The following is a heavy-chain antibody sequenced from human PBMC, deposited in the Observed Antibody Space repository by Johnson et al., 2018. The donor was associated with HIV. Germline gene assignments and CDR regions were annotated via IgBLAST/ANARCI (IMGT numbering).Heavy chain of an antibody. CDR2: ISGSGGST. CDR3: ARDITPHKEGDAFDI. J-gene: IGHJ3*02. D-gene: IGHD1-14*01. Sequence: VQLVESGGGLVQPGGSLRFSCAVSGFTFSSYAMSWVRQAPGKGLEWVSAISGSGGSTYYADSVKGRFTISRDNAKNSLYLQMNSLRAEDTAVYYCARDITPHKEGDAFDIWGQGTMVTVSS. V-gene: IGHV3-23*04. CDR1: GFTFSSYA.